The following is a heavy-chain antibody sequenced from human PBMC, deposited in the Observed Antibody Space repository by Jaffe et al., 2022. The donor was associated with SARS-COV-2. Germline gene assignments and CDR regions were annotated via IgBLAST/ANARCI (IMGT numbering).Heavy chain of an antibody. V-gene: IGHV4-39*01. CDR3: VCSGWTNWFDP. Sequence: QLQLQESGPGLVKPSETLSLTCTVSGGSISSSSYYWGWIRQPPGKGLEWIGSIYYSGSTYYNPSLKSRVTISVDTSKNQFSLKLSSVTAADTAVYYCVCSGWTNWFDPWGQGTLVTVSS. CDR1: GGSISSSSYY. D-gene: IGHD6-19*01. J-gene: IGHJ5*02. CDR2: IYYSGST.